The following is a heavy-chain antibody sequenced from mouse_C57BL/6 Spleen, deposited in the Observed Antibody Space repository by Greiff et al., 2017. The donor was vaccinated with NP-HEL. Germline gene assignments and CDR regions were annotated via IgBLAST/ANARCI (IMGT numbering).Heavy chain of an antibody. Sequence: VQLQQSGAELVRPGASVKLSCKASGYTFTDYYINWVKQRPGQGLEWIARIYPGSGNTYYTEKFKGKATLTADKSSSTAYMQLSSLTSEDSAVYVCARAPYYYGSSLYAMDYWGQGTSVTVSS. D-gene: IGHD1-1*01. CDR3: ARAPYYYGSSLYAMDY. V-gene: IGHV1-76*01. CDR2: IYPGSGNT. J-gene: IGHJ4*01. CDR1: GYTFTDYY.